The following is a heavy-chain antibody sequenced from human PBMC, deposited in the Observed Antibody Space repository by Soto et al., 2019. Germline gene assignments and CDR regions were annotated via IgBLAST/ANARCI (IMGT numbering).Heavy chain of an antibody. Sequence: QVRLVQSGAEVNKPGSSVKVSCKASGDTFSSYSISWVRQAPGQGLEWMGGIVPIFGTTVYAPRLQVRLTITADGPTSTSYMELSGLTFEDTAVYYCAANSLGGGSQGDVWGQGTTVTVSS. J-gene: IGHJ6*02. CDR2: IVPIFGTT. CDR1: GDTFSSYS. CDR3: AANSLGGGSQGDV. V-gene: IGHV1-69*01. D-gene: IGHD3-10*01.